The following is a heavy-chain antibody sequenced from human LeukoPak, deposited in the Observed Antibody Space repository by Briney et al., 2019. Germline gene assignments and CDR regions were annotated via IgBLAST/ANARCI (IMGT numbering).Heavy chain of an antibody. CDR3: ARNPISNRGETWFDP. V-gene: IGHV6-1*01. D-gene: IGHD2/OR15-2a*01. Sequence: QTLSLTCAISGDSVSSNSAAWNWMRQSPSRGLEWLGRTYYRSKWYNDYAVSVKSRITINPDTSKNQFSLQLNSVTPEDTAVYYCARNPISNRGETWFDPWGQGTLVTVSS. CDR1: GDSVSSNSAA. CDR2: TYYRSKWYN. J-gene: IGHJ5*02.